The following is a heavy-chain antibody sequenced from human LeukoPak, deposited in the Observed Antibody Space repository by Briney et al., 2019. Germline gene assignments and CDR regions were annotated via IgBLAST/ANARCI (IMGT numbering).Heavy chain of an antibody. Sequence: GGSLRLSCAASGFTFSSYGMHWVRQAPGKGLEWVAFIRYDESNKYYADSVKGRFTISRDNSRNTLYLQMNSLRAEDTAVYYCARDSGFSGTQRGEHWGQGTLVTVSS. CDR1: GFTFSSYG. V-gene: IGHV3-30*02. D-gene: IGHD3/OR15-3a*01. J-gene: IGHJ1*01. CDR3: ARDSGFSGTQRGEH. CDR2: IRYDESNK.